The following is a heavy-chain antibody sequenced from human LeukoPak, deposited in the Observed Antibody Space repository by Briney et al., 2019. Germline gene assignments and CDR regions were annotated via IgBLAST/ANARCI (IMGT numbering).Heavy chain of an antibody. D-gene: IGHD1-1*01. V-gene: IGHV3-7*01. CDR2: IKKERGEE. CDR1: GFTFRNYW. Sequence: GGTLRLSCEVSGFTFRNYWMSWVRQAPGKGLEWVANIKKERGEEYYVDSVKGRFTISRDDAKNSLYLQMNSLRVEDTAVYYCAKDWGNWNPTGGSDYWGQGTLVTVSS. CDR3: AKDWGNWNPTGGSDY. J-gene: IGHJ4*02.